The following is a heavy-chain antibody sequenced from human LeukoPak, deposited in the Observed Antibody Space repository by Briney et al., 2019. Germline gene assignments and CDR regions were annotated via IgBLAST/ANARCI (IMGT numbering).Heavy chain of an antibody. CDR1: GFTFSSYW. CDR3: ARVRRRITMIVVVQKSSYYFDY. J-gene: IGHJ4*02. D-gene: IGHD3-22*01. V-gene: IGHV3-7*03. Sequence: PGGSLRLSCAASGFTFSSYWMSWVRQAPGKGLEWVANIKQDGSEKYYVDSVKGRFTISRDNAKNSLYLQMNSLRAEDTAVYYCARVRRRITMIVVVQKSSYYFDYWGQGTLVTVSS. CDR2: IKQDGSEK.